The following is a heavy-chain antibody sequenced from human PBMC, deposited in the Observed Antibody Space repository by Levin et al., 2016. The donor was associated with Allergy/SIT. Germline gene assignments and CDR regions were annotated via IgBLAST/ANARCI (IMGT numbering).Heavy chain of an antibody. CDR3: AKAELAAVSHYYFDY. CDR1: GFTFSSYW. J-gene: IGHJ4*02. D-gene: IGHD6-13*01. CDR2: IKQDGSEK. Sequence: GGSLRLSCAASGFTFSSYWMSWVRQAPGKGLEWVANIKQDGSEKYYVDSVKGRFTISRDNAKNSLYLQMNSLRAEDTAVYYCAKAELAAVSHYYFDYWGQGTLVTVSS. V-gene: IGHV3-7*03.